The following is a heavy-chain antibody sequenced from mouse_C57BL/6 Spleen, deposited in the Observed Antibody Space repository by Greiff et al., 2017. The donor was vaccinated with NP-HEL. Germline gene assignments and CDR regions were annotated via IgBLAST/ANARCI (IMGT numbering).Heavy chain of an antibody. J-gene: IGHJ2*01. CDR3: ARPSDGYFDY. Sequence: EVMLVESGGGLVQPGGSLKLSCAASGFTFSDYYMYWVRQTPEKRLEWVAYISNGGGSTYYPDTVKGRFTISRDNAKNTLYLQMSRLKSEDTAMYYCARPSDGYFDYWGQGTTLTVSS. CDR1: GFTFSDYY. V-gene: IGHV5-12*01. D-gene: IGHD2-3*01. CDR2: ISNGGGST.